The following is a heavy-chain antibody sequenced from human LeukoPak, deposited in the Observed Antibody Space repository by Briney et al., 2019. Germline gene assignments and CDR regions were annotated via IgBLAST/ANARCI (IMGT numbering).Heavy chain of an antibody. V-gene: IGHV3-23*01. D-gene: IGHD6-13*01. J-gene: IGHJ4*02. Sequence: PGGSLRLSCAASGFTFTNYAMSWDRQAPGKGLEWVSAITVSDAGTYYADSVKGRFSISRDNSKNALYLQMNSLRAEDTAVYYCAKDSLGGIAEAGSYFDYWGQGTLVTVSS. CDR3: AKDSLGGIAEAGSYFDY. CDR1: GFTFTNYA. CDR2: ITVSDAGT.